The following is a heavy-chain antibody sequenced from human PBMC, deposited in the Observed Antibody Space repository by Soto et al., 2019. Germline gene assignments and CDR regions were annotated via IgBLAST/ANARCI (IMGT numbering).Heavy chain of an antibody. CDR2: INPSDGST. J-gene: IGHJ5*02. CDR3: ARDQEGYTYGYFFDP. Sequence: ASVNVSCKTSGYSFNNYYMNWVRQAPGQGLEWMGIINPSDGSTTYAQKFQGRVTLTRDTSTSTVYMELSSLISEDTAVYYCARDQEGYTYGYFFDPWGQGSLVTVSS. V-gene: IGHV1-46*02. CDR1: GYSFNNYY. D-gene: IGHD3-22*01.